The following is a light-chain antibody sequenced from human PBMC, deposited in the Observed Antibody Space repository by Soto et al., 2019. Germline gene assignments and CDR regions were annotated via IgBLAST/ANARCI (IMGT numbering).Light chain of an antibody. Sequence: EIVLTQSPATLSLSPGERATLSCRASQSVSSYLAWYQQKPGQAPRLLIYGASSRATGIPDRFSGSGSGTDFTLTISRLEPEDFAVYYCQQYGSSPQGTFGQGTKVDIK. CDR1: QSVSSY. CDR3: QQYGSSPQGT. J-gene: IGKJ1*01. CDR2: GAS. V-gene: IGKV3-20*01.